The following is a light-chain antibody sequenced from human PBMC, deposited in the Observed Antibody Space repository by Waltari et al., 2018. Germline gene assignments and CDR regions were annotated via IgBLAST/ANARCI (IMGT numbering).Light chain of an antibody. CDR1: QSINNW. Sequence: DIQMTQSPSTLSASVGDRVTIPCRASQSINNWLAWYHQKPGKAPKVLIYKASSLESGVPSRFSGSGSGPEFTLTISSLQPDDFATYYCQQYQHYPLTFGQGTKVEIK. J-gene: IGKJ1*01. CDR3: QQYQHYPLT. V-gene: IGKV1-5*03. CDR2: KAS.